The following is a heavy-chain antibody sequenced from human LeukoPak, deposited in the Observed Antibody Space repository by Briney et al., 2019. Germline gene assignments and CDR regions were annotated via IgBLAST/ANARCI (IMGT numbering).Heavy chain of an antibody. CDR2: IYYSGTT. CDR3: ARRGRVYASSSGFDY. V-gene: IGHV4-39*01. D-gene: IGHD6-6*01. CDR1: GGSISSTNYY. Sequence: PSETLSLTCTVSGGSISSTNYYWGWIRQPPEKGLEWIANIYYSGTTYYNSSLKSRVTISVDTSKNQFSLKLSSVTAADTAVYYCARRGRVYASSSGFDYWGQGTLVTVSS. J-gene: IGHJ4*02.